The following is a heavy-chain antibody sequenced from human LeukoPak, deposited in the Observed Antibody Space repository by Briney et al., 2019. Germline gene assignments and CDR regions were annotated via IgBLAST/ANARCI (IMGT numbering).Heavy chain of an antibody. CDR2: IKSKPAGGTI. J-gene: IGHJ4*02. V-gene: IGHV3-15*01. CDR3: TTDLREYYFGS. CDR1: GLIFSNAW. Sequence: PGGSLRLSCAASGLIFSNAWMNWVRQAPGKGLEWLGRIKSKPAGGTIDYAAPIKGRFTISRDDSKKTLYLQMDSLQTDDTAVYYCTTDLREYYFGSWGQGTVVTVSS.